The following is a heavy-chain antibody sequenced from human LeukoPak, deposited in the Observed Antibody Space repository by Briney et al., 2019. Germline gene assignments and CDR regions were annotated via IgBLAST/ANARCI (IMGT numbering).Heavy chain of an antibody. CDR1: GGSFSGYY. D-gene: IGHD3-3*01. CDR2: IYYSGST. V-gene: IGHV4-34*01. Sequence: SETLSLTCAVYGGSFSGYYWGWIRQPPGKGLEWIGSIYYSGSTYYNPSLKSRVTISVDTSKNQFSLKLSSVTAADTAVYYCAREGVLRFLEWLTERYMDVWGKGTTVTVSS. CDR3: AREGVLRFLEWLTERYMDV. J-gene: IGHJ6*03.